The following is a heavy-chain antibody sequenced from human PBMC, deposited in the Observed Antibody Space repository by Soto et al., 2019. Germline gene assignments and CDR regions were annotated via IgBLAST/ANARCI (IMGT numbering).Heavy chain of an antibody. Sequence: GGSLRLSCAASAFIFSSYAMSWVRQAPGKGLEWVSAISASGGSTYYADSVKGRFTISRDNSKNTLYLQMNSLRAEDTAVYYCAKGIGDRDGYNWVPHYWGQGTLVTVSS. J-gene: IGHJ4*02. V-gene: IGHV3-23*01. CDR2: ISASGGST. CDR3: AKGIGDRDGYNWVPHY. CDR1: AFIFSSYA. D-gene: IGHD5-12*01.